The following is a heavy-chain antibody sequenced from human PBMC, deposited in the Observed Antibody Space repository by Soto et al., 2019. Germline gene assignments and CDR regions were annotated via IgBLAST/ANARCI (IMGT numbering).Heavy chain of an antibody. CDR1: GFTFSDYS. CDR2: IRTTPSVI. D-gene: IGHD5-18*01. CDR3: ARDHIYAFDN. J-gene: IGHJ4*02. V-gene: IGHV3-48*01. Sequence: GGSLRLSCAGSGFTFSDYSMNWVRQAPGKGLEWVSYIRTTPSVIVYADSVKGRLTISRDNAKNSMYLQLNSLTGEDTAVYYCARDHIYAFDNWGQGTPVTFSS.